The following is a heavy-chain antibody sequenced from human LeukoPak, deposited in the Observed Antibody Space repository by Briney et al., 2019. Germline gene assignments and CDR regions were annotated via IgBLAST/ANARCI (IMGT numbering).Heavy chain of an antibody. CDR3: ARDHGPTVATSPFYSYYMDV. Sequence: GSLRLSCAASGFTFSSYEMNWIRQPPGKGLEWIGSIFYSGSTYYNPSLKSRVTISVDTSKNQFSLQLSSVTAADTAVYYCARDHGPTVATSPFYSYYMDVWGKGTTVSVSS. J-gene: IGHJ6*03. D-gene: IGHD4-11*01. V-gene: IGHV4-39*07. CDR2: IFYSGST. CDR1: GFTFSSYE.